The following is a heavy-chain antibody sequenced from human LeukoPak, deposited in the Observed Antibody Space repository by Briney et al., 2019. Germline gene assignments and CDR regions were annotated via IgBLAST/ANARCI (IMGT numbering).Heavy chain of an antibody. CDR3: ARMPEKYYYDGSGYYSLRSFDL. CDR1: GGSFSGYY. Sequence: SETLSLTCAVYGGSFSGYYWSWIRQPPGKGLEWVGEINHSGSTNYNPSLKSRVTISVDTSKNQFSLKLSSVTAADTAVYYCARMPEKYYYDGSGYYSLRSFDLWGRGTLVTVSS. V-gene: IGHV4-34*01. J-gene: IGHJ2*01. D-gene: IGHD3-22*01. CDR2: INHSGST.